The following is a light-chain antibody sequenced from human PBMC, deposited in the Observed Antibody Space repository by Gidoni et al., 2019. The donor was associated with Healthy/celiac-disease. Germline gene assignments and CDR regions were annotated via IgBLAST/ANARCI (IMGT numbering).Light chain of an antibody. Sequence: QAVVTQEPSLTVSPGGTVTLTCGSSTGAVTSDHYSYWFQQKAGQAPRTLIYDTSNKHSWTPARFSGSLLGGKAALTLSGAQPEDEADYYCLVSYDDTRVFDRGTKLTVL. CDR3: LVSYDDTRV. CDR1: TGAVTSDHY. J-gene: IGLJ3*02. V-gene: IGLV7-46*01. CDR2: DTS.